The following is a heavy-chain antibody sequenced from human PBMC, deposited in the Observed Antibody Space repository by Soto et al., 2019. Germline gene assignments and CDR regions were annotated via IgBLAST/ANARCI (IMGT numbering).Heavy chain of an antibody. Sequence: PGGSLRLSCAASGFTFSSYAMSWVRQAPGKGLEWVSAISGSGSSTYYADSVKGRFTISRDNSKNTLYLQMNSLRAEDTAVYYCAKDPYSSSWGYFQHWGQGTLVTVSS. D-gene: IGHD6-13*01. CDR3: AKDPYSSSWGYFQH. CDR1: GFTFSSYA. V-gene: IGHV3-23*01. J-gene: IGHJ1*01. CDR2: ISGSGSST.